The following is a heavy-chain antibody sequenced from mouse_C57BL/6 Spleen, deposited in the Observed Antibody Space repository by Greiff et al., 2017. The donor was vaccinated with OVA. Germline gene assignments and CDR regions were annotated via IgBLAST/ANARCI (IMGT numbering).Heavy chain of an antibody. CDR3: ARGDYGSRAWFAY. J-gene: IGHJ3*01. CDR2: INPSNGGT. D-gene: IGHD1-1*01. CDR1: GYTFTSYW. V-gene: IGHV1-53*01. Sequence: QVQLKQPGTELVKPGASVKLSCKASGYTFTSYWMHWVKQRPGQGLEWIGNINPSNGGTNYNEKFKSKATLTVDKSSSTAYMQLSSLTSEDSAVYYCARGDYGSRAWFAYWGQGTLVTVSA.